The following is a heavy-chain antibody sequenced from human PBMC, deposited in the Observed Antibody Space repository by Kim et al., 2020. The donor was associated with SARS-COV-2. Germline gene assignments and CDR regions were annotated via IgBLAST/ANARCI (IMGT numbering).Heavy chain of an antibody. V-gene: IGHV4-39*01. CDR3: ARAPIAASAFDI. CDR2: IYDRGST. J-gene: IGHJ3*02. CDR1: GCSISSNYFY. D-gene: IGHD6-13*01. Sequence: SETLSLTCTVSGCSISSNYFYWGWIRQPPGKGLEWIGTIYDRGSTYYNPSLKSRVTISGDTSEIQFSLKLRSATAEDTAVCYCARAPIAASAFDIWGQGTIVTVSS.